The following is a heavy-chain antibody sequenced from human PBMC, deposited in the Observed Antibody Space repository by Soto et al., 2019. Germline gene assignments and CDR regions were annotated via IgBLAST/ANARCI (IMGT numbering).Heavy chain of an antibody. D-gene: IGHD5-12*01. V-gene: IGHV3-53*02. J-gene: IGHJ4*02. CDR1: GFTVSSTY. Sequence: EVQLVETGGGLIQPGGSLRLSCAASGFTVSSTYLSWVRQAPGKGLEWVSVINSGGSTYYADSVKGRFTISRDNSKNTLYLQMNSLRAEDTAVYYCARGHSGYAYDYWGQGTLVTVSS. CDR3: ARGHSGYAYDY. CDR2: INSGGST.